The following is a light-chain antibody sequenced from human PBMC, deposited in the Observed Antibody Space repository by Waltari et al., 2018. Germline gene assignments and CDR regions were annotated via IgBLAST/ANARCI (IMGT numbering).Light chain of an antibody. J-gene: IGKJ1*01. V-gene: IGKV3-20*01. CDR2: GAS. Sequence: SCRASQSVSRFLAWYQQNPGQAPRLLIYGASTRATGIPDRFSGSESGTDFSLTISRLEPEDFAVYYCQKYDRLPATFGQGTKVEIK. CDR3: QKYDRLPAT. CDR1: QSVSRF.